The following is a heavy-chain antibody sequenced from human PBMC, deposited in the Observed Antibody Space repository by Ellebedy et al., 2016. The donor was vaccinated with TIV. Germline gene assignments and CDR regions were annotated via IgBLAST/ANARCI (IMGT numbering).Heavy chain of an antibody. CDR1: GDSISSYY. D-gene: IGHD6-19*01. Sequence: MPSETLSLTCTVSGDSISSYYWSWIRQPPGKGLEWIGFIYYSGSTNYNPSLKSRVTMSVDTSKNQFSLKLSSVTAADTALYFCARDGSHSGGWYCDYWGQGTQVTVSS. J-gene: IGHJ4*02. CDR2: IYYSGST. V-gene: IGHV4-59*12. CDR3: ARDGSHSGGWYCDY.